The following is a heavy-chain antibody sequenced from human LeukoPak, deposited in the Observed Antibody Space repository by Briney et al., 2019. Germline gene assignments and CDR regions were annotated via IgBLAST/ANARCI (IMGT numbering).Heavy chain of an antibody. CDR2: INYSGST. CDR1: GGSFSGYA. Sequence: SETLSLTCAVYGGSFSGYAWTWIGQSPVKGLEWIGEINYSGSTKYNPSLQSRVTISVDTSKNQFSLQLNSVTPEDTAVYYCVRGPQLVGYYYMDVWGKGTTVTVSS. J-gene: IGHJ6*03. D-gene: IGHD6-13*01. CDR3: VRGPQLVGYYYMDV. V-gene: IGHV4-34*01.